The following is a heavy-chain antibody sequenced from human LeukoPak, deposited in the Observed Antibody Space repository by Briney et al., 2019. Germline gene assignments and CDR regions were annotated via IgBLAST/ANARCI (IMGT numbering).Heavy chain of an antibody. V-gene: IGHV3-30*02. J-gene: IGHJ4*02. Sequence: GGSLRLSCVASGVTFSSYGMHWVRQAPGKGLEWVAFIRYDGSNEYYADSVKGRFTISRDNSKNTLYLQMNSLRAEDTAVYYCATGGSGWYWGQGTLVTVSS. CDR3: ATGGSGWY. CDR1: GVTFSSYG. D-gene: IGHD6-19*01. CDR2: IRYDGSNE.